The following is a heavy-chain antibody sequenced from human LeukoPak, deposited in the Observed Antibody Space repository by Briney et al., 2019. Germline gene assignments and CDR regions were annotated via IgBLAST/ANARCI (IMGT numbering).Heavy chain of an antibody. CDR1: GGSVSSYY. Sequence: SETLSLTCTVSGGSVSSYYWSWIRQPPGKGLEWIAYIYYSGSTNYNPSLKSRVTISVDTSKSQFSLKLGSVTAADTAVYYCARGKKARTYYYDSSGYTLDYWGQGTLVTVSS. CDR3: ARGKKARTYYYDSSGYTLDY. J-gene: IGHJ4*02. CDR2: IYYSGST. V-gene: IGHV4-59*02. D-gene: IGHD3-22*01.